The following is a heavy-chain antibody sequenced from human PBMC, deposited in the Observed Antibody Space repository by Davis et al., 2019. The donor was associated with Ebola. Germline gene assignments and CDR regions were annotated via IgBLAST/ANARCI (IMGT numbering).Heavy chain of an antibody. CDR2: MNPNSGNT. CDR1: GYTFTSYG. D-gene: IGHD3-3*01. V-gene: IGHV1-8*02. Sequence: ASVKVSCKASGYTFTSYGISWVRQATGQGLEWMGWMNPNSGNTGYAQKFQGRVTMTRNTSISTAYMELSSLRSEDTAVYYCARGRFLEWLFAGGYWGQGTLVTVSS. J-gene: IGHJ4*02. CDR3: ARGRFLEWLFAGGY.